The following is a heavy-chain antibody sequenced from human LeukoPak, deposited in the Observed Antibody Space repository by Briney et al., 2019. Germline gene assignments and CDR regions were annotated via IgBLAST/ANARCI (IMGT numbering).Heavy chain of an antibody. D-gene: IGHD4-17*01. CDR1: GFTFSTYA. CDR3: TRGILGMYGDYYFDS. CDR2: INSDGSST. V-gene: IGHV3-74*01. J-gene: IGHJ4*02. Sequence: PGGSLRLSCATSGFTFSTYALTWVRHAPGKGLVWVSRINSDGSSTSYADSVKGRFTISRDNAKNTVYLEMNSLRAEDTAVYYCTRGILGMYGDYYFDSWGQGTLVTVSS.